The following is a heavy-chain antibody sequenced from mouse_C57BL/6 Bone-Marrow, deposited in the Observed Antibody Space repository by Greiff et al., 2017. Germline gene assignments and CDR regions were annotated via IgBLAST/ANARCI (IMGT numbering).Heavy chain of an antibody. CDR3: ARENGYGSSFYWYFDV. D-gene: IGHD1-1*01. J-gene: IGHJ1*03. CDR2: IYPSDSET. Sequence: QVQLQQPGAELVRPGSSVKLSCKASGYTFTSYWMDLVKQRPGQGLEWIGNIYPSDSETHYNQKFKDKATLTVDKSSSTAYMQLSSLTSEDSAVYYCARENGYGSSFYWYFDVWGTGTTVTVSS. CDR1: GYTFTSYW. V-gene: IGHV1-61*01.